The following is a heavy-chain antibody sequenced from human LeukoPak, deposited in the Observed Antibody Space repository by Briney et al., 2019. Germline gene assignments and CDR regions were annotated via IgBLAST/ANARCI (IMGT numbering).Heavy chain of an antibody. J-gene: IGHJ4*02. CDR2: IIPIFGTA. CDR1: GGTFSSYA. Sequence: ASVKVSCKASGGTFSSYAISWVRQAPGQGLEWMGGIIPIFGTANYAQKFQGRVTITADESTSTAYMELSSLRSEDTAVYYCATDEISSGDPGWWDWGQGTLVTVSS. V-gene: IGHV1-69*13. D-gene: IGHD6-19*01. CDR3: ATDEISSGDPGWWD.